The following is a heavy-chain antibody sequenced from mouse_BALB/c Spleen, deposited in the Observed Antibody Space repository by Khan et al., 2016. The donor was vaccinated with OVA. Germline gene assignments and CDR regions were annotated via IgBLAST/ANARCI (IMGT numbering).Heavy chain of an antibody. J-gene: IGHJ3*01. CDR1: GFTFSSYA. CDR2: INSGGST. Sequence: EVELVESGGGLVKPGGSLKLSCAASGFTFSSYAVSWIRQTPEKRLEWVASINSGGSTYYPDSVKGRFTISRDNAKNTLYLQMSGLKSEDTAMFYCTRLAYYYDSEGFAYWGQGTLVTVSA. V-gene: IGHV5-6*01. D-gene: IGHD1-1*01. CDR3: TRLAYYYDSEGFAY.